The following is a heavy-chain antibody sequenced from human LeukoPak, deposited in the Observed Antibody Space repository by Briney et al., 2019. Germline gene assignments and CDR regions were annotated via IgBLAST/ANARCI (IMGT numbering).Heavy chain of an antibody. J-gene: IGHJ4*02. CDR2: ISTSSSTI. CDR1: GFTFSSYT. CDR3: ARVVWEVSGVTAHFDY. V-gene: IGHV3-48*01. D-gene: IGHD1-26*01. Sequence: GGSLRLSCAASGFTFSSYTMNWVRQAPGKGLEWVSYISTSSSTIYYADSVKGRFTISRNNAKNSLYLQMNSLRVEDMAVYYCARVVWEVSGVTAHFDYWGQGTLVTVSS.